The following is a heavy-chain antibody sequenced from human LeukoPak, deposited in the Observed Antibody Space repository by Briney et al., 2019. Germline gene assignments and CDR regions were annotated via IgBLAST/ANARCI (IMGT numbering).Heavy chain of an antibody. CDR2: IHYSGTT. CDR3: ARQAPSPYDILTGYPSRFDP. V-gene: IGHV4-59*08. CDR1: GGSINSYY. J-gene: IGHJ5*02. D-gene: IGHD3-9*01. Sequence: SETLSLTCTVSGGSINSYYWSWIRQPPGKGQEWIGYIHYSGTTNYNPALKSRVTISVDTSKNHSSLKLSSVTAADTAVYYCARQAPSPYDILTGYPSRFDPWGQGTLVTVSS.